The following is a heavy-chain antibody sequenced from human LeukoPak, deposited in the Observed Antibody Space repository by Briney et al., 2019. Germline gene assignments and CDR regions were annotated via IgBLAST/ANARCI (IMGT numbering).Heavy chain of an antibody. CDR2: MIPIFGTA. CDR1: GGTFSSYA. V-gene: IGHV1-69*05. CDR3: ARENIVVVPAAIRYFDY. D-gene: IGHD2-2*01. Sequence: SMKVSCKASGGTFSSYAISWVRQAPGQGLEWMGGMIPIFGTANYAQKFQGRVTITTDESTSTAYMELSSLRSEDTAVYYCARENIVVVPAAIRYFDYWGQGTLVTVSS. J-gene: IGHJ4*02.